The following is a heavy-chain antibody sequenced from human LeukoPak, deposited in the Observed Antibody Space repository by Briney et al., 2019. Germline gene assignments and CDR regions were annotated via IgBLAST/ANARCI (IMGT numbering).Heavy chain of an antibody. Sequence: GGSLRLSCAASGFTFSSYEMNWVRQAPGKGLEWDSYISSSGSTIYYADSVKGRFTISRDNAKNSLYLQMNSLRAEDTAVYYCARANYYDISGYDYWGQGTLVTVSS. CDR2: ISSSGSTI. D-gene: IGHD3-22*01. V-gene: IGHV3-48*03. CDR3: ARANYYDISGYDY. CDR1: GFTFSSYE. J-gene: IGHJ4*02.